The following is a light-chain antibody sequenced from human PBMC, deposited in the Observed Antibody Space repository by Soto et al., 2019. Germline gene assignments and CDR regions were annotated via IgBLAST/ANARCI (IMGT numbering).Light chain of an antibody. CDR2: GAS. CDR1: QSVSSN. CDR3: QQYNNWPRT. V-gene: IGKV3-15*01. J-gene: IGKJ1*01. Sequence: EIVMTQSPATLSVSPGERATLSCRASQSVSSNLAWYQQKPGQAPRLLIYGASTRATGIPARFSGSGSGTEFTPTISSLQSADFAVSYCQQYNNWPRTFGQGTQVDIK.